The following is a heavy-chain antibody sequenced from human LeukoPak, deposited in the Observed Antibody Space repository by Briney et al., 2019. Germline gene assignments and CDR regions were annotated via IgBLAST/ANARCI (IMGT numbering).Heavy chain of an antibody. V-gene: IGHV3-7*03. D-gene: IGHD1-26*01. Sequence: PGGSLRLSCAASGFTFSAYNMNWVRRTPGKGLEWVANIQQDGTEKYYVDSVKGRFTISRGNAKNSLYLQMNSLRAEDTAVYYCARVPSYRAFDIWGQGTMVTVSS. CDR3: ARVPSYRAFDI. CDR1: GFTFSAYN. J-gene: IGHJ3*02. CDR2: IQQDGTEK.